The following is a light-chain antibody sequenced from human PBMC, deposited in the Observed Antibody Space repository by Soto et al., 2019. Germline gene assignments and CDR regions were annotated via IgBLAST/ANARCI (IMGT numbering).Light chain of an antibody. Sequence: EIVMTQSPGTLSVSPGERATLSCRASQSVSSNLAWYQQRPGQAPRLLIYGASTRATGIPARFSGSGSGTDFTLTISSLQSEDFAVYYCNQYNNWPPWTFGQGTKVDIK. CDR1: QSVSSN. J-gene: IGKJ1*01. CDR2: GAS. V-gene: IGKV3-15*01. CDR3: NQYNNWPPWT.